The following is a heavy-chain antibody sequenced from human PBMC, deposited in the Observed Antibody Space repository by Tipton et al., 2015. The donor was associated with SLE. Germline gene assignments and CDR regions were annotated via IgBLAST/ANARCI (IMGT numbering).Heavy chain of an antibody. CDR2: INHSGST. CDR1: GGSFSGNY. J-gene: IGHJ4*02. CDR3: ARGHVLRFLEWRSFDY. V-gene: IGHV4-34*01. D-gene: IGHD3-3*01. Sequence: GLVKPSETLSLTCAVYGGSFSGNYWSWIRQPPGKGLEWIGEINHSGSTNYNPSLKSRVTISVDTSKNQFSLKLSSVTAADTAVYYCARGHVLRFLEWRSFDYWGQGTLVTVSS.